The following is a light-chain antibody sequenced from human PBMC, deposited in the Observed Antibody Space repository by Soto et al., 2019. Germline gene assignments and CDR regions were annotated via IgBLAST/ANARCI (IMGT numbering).Light chain of an antibody. Sequence: EIVMTQSTDTLSVSPGERGTLSCRASQSVSSNLAWYQQKPGQAPRLLIYGASTRATGIPARFSGSGSGTEFTLTISSLQSEDFAVYYCQQYNNWPPMWTFGQGTNVDIK. V-gene: IGKV3-15*01. CDR2: GAS. CDR1: QSVSSN. J-gene: IGKJ1*01. CDR3: QQYNNWPPMWT.